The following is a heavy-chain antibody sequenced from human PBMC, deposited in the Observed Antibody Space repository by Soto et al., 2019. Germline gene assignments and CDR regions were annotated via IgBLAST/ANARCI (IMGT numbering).Heavy chain of an antibody. CDR1: GGTFSSYA. V-gene: IGHV1-69*06. D-gene: IGHD3-22*01. J-gene: IGHJ4*02. CDR2: IIPIFGTA. CDR3: ARNAYYYDSSGQRFDY. Sequence: SVKVSCKASGGTFSSYAISWVRQAPGQGLEWMGGIIPIFGTANYAQKFQGRVTFTADKSKSTAYMELSSLRSEDTAVYYCARNAYYYDSSGQRFDYWGQGTMVTVSS.